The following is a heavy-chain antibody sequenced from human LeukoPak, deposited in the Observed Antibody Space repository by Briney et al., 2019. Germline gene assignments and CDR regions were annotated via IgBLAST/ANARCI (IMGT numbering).Heavy chain of an antibody. CDR3: ARDYYDSSGYGGIDY. CDR1: GGSISSGGYS. Sequence: SHTLSLTCAVSGGSISSGGYSWSWIRQPPGTGLEWFGYIYYSGGTYYNPSLKSRVTISVDTSKNQFSLKLSSVTAADTAVYYCARDYYDSSGYGGIDYWGQGTLVSVSS. D-gene: IGHD3-22*01. CDR2: IYYSGGT. V-gene: IGHV4-30-4*07. J-gene: IGHJ4*02.